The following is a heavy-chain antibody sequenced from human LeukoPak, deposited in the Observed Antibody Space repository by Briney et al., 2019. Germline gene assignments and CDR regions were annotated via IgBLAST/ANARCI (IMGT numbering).Heavy chain of an antibody. D-gene: IGHD2-2*01. CDR2: IIPILGIA. Sequence: SVKVSCKASGGTFSSYAISWVRQAPGQGLEWMGRIIPILGIANYAQKFQGRVTITADKSTSTAYMELSSLRSEDTAVYYCATLSQSAHQFPFDPWGQGTLVTVSS. CDR1: GGTFSSYA. CDR3: ATLSQSAHQFPFDP. J-gene: IGHJ5*02. V-gene: IGHV1-69*04.